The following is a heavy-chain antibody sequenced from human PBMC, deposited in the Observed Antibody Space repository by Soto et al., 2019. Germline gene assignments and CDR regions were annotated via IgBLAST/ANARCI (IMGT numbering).Heavy chain of an antibody. CDR3: ATFTPSYYSASGAY. CDR2: IYSSGTT. J-gene: IGHJ4*02. D-gene: IGHD3-10*01. CDR1: GGSIASGGYY. V-gene: IGHV4-31*03. Sequence: QVQLQESGPRLVKPSQTLSLTCTVSGGSIASGGYYWTWIRQHPGEGLEWIAYIYSSGTTSYNPSLKSRVSISIDTSKNQFSLRLSSVTAADTAVYYCATFTPSYYSASGAYWGQGNLVTVSS.